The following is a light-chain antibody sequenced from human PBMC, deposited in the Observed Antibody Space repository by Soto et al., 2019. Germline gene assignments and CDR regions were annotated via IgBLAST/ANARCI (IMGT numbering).Light chain of an antibody. J-gene: IGLJ2*01. CDR1: SSNIGRNY. Sequence: QSVLTQPPSASGTPGQRVTISCSGSSSNIGRNYVYWYQQLPGTAPKLLIYRNNQRPSGVPDRFSGSNSGTSASLAISGLRSEDEADYYCAAWDDSLSGPVVFGGGTKLTVL. CDR2: RNN. V-gene: IGLV1-47*01. CDR3: AAWDDSLSGPVV.